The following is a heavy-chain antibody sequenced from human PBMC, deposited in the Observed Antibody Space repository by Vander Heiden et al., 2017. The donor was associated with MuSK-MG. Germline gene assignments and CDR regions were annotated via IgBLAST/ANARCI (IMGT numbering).Heavy chain of an antibody. CDR3: ATYLESTGYIDDAFDM. J-gene: IGHJ3*02. V-gene: IGHV4-39*01. CDR1: RASLGSPGNY. Sequence: QLELQDTCPGLVTPSVHLSLTCTVSRASLGSPGNYCGWIRQRPRKGLEWIGSMYYSGRNYYNPARKSRVIISEDTSKNQVSLKLSSVREADTALYYCATYLESTGYIDDAFDMWGQVTKVTVS. D-gene: IGHD3-22*01. CDR2: MYYSGRN.